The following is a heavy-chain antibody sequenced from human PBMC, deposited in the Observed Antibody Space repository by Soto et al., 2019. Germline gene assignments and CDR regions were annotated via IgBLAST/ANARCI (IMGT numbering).Heavy chain of an antibody. CDR1: GFTFSTYA. D-gene: IGHD6-19*01. CDR2: ISARGGST. V-gene: IGHV3-23*01. J-gene: IGHJ4*02. CDR3: AKASAAVGGTDFDY. Sequence: EVQLLESGGGLVQPGGSLRLSCAASGFTFSTYAMSWVRQAPGKGLEWVSAISARGGSTYYADSVKGRLTISRDNSKNTLDLQMTSLRAEDRAVYYCAKASAAVGGTDFDYWGQGTLDTVSS.